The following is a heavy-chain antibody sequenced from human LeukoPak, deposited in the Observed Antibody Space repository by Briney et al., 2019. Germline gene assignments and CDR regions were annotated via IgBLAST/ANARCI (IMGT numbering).Heavy chain of an antibody. CDR1: GYTFTSYY. D-gene: IGHD3-3*01. V-gene: IGHV1-46*01. Sequence: ASVKVSCKAPGYTFTSYYMHWVRQAPGQGLEWMGIINPSSGTTRYAQKFQGRVTMTRVTSTSTVYMDLSSLRSEDTAVYYCARDSDFQNWFDPWGQGTLVTVSS. CDR2: INPSSGTT. J-gene: IGHJ5*02. CDR3: ARDSDFQNWFDP.